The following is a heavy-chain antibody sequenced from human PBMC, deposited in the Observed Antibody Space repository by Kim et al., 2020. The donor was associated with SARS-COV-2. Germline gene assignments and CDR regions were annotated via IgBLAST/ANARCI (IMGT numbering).Heavy chain of an antibody. J-gene: IGHJ4*02. CDR3: ARGYMSFDS. Sequence: TGNPTYAQGFTGRFVFSLDTSVNTAYLQISDLKAEDTAVYYCARGYMSFDSWGQGTLVTVSS. CDR2: TGNP. V-gene: IGHV7-4-1*02. D-gene: IGHD5-18*01.